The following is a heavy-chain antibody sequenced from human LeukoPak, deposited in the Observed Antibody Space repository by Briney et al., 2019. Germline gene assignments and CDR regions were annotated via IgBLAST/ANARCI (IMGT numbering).Heavy chain of an antibody. J-gene: IGHJ4*02. V-gene: IGHV3-48*01. D-gene: IGHD6-13*01. CDR3: ARDLGYSSSWYSDY. Sequence: PGGSLRVSCAAPGFTFSSYSMNWVRQALGKGAEWVSYISSSSSTIYYADAVKGRFTIYRDNAKNSLYLQMNSLRAEDTAVYYCARDLGYSSSWYSDYWGQGTLVTVSS. CDR2: ISSSSSTI. CDR1: GFTFSSYS.